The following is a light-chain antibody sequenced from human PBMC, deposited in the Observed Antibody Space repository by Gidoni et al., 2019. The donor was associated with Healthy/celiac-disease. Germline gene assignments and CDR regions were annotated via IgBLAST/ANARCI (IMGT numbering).Light chain of an antibody. CDR2: DAS. CDR1: QSVSSY. J-gene: IGKJ5*01. Sequence: EIALTQSPATLSLSPGDRATLSCRASQSVSSYLAWYQQKPGQPPRLLIDDASNRATGIPARFSGSGSGRDFTLTISSLEPEDLGVYYCQKRSNWPPITFGQGTRLEIK. CDR3: QKRSNWPPIT. V-gene: IGKV3-11*02.